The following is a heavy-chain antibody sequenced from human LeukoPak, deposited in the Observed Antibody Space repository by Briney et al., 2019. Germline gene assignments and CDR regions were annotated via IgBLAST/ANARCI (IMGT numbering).Heavy chain of an antibody. V-gene: IGHV3-30*04. CDR3: AKSHSSGWYSDY. J-gene: IGHJ4*02. Sequence: GGSLRLSCAASGFTFSSYAMHWVRQAPGKGLEWVAVISYDGSNKYYADSVKGRFTISRDNSKNTLYLQMNSLRAEDTAVYYCAKSHSSGWYSDYWGQGALVIVSS. CDR1: GFTFSSYA. D-gene: IGHD6-19*01. CDR2: ISYDGSNK.